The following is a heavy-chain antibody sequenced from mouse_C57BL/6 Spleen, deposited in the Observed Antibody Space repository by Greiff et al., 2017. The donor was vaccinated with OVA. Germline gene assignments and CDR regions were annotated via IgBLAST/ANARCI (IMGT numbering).Heavy chain of an antibody. J-gene: IGHJ3*01. D-gene: IGHD2-1*01. CDR3: ARSGPYGNYPAWFAY. CDR2: IDPSDSYT. V-gene: IGHV1-50*01. Sequence: QVQLQQPGAELVKPGASVKLSCKASGYTFTSYWMQWVKQRPGQGLEWIGEIDPSDSYTNYNQKFKGKATLTVDTSSSTAYMQLSSLTSEDSAVYYCARSGPYGNYPAWFAYWGQGTLVTVSA. CDR1: GYTFTSYW.